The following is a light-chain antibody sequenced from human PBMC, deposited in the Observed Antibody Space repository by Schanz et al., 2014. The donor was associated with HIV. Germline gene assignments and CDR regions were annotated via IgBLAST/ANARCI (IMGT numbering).Light chain of an antibody. CDR2: GAS. V-gene: IGKV3-15*01. CDR1: QSVRSD. J-gene: IGKJ1*01. Sequence: ETVVTQSPATLSVSPGERVTLSCRASQSVRSDLAWYQQRPGQAPSLLIYGASTRATGVPARFSGRGSGTEFTLTISSLQSEDFAVYYCQQYNNWPRTFGQGTKVEIK. CDR3: QQYNNWPRT.